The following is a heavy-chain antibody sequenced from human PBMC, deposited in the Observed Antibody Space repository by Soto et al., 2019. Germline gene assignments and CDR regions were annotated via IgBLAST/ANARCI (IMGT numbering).Heavy chain of an antibody. J-gene: IGHJ1*01. D-gene: IGHD2-21*02. CDR2: INPSGGST. V-gene: IGHV1-46*01. Sequence: ASVKVSCKASGYTFTSYYMHWVRQAPGQGLEWMGIINPSGGSTSYAQKLQGRVTMTRDTSTSTVYMELSSLRSEDTAVYYCARNTGYCGGDCYSREQYFQHWGQGTLVTVSS. CDR1: GYTFTSYY. CDR3: ARNTGYCGGDCYSREQYFQH.